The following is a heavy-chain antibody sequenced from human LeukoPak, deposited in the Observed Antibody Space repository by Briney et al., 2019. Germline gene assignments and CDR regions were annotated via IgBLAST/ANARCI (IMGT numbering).Heavy chain of an antibody. CDR1: GYTFTSYG. D-gene: IGHD4-17*01. CDR3: ARATVYDYGGYDYYFDY. J-gene: IGHJ4*02. Sequence: GASVKVSCKASGYTFTSYGISWVPQAPGQGLEWVGWISAYNGNTNYAQKLQGRVTMTTDTSTSTAYMELRSLRSDDTAVYYCARATVYDYGGYDYYFDYWGQGTLVTVSS. CDR2: ISAYNGNT. V-gene: IGHV1-18*01.